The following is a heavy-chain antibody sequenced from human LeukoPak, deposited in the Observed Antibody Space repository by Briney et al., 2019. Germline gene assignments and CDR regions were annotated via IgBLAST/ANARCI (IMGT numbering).Heavy chain of an antibody. V-gene: IGHV3-23*01. CDR1: GFTFSSFA. CDR2: ISGSGHKT. D-gene: IGHD3-22*01. J-gene: IGHJ4*02. CDR3: AKDANYYASSGYLIPFDC. Sequence: GGSLRLSWSASGFTFSSFAMSCVRQLPGKGMEWVSSISGSGHKTYYGDSVKGRFSVSRDNSKNIAYLQMDSLRADDSALYYCAKDANYYASSGYLIPFDCWGQGTLVTVSS.